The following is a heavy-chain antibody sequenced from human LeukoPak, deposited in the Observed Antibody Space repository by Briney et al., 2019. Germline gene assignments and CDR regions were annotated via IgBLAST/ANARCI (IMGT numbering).Heavy chain of an antibody. J-gene: IGHJ6*03. CDR3: ARDGYSSGWLLYMDV. V-gene: IGHV3-53*01. CDR2: IYSGGST. D-gene: IGHD6-19*01. Sequence: GGSLRLSCAASGFTVSSNYMSWVRQAPGKGLEWVSVIYSGGSTYYADSVKGRFTISRDNSKNTLYLQMNSLRAEDTAVYYCARDGYSSGWLLYMDVWAKGTTVTVSS. CDR1: GFTVSSNY.